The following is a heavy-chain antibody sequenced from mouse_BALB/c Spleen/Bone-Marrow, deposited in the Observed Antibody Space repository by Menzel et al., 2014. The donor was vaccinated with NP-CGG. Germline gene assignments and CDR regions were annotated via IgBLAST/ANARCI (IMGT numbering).Heavy chain of an antibody. Sequence: VNVVESGPGLVALTQSLSITCIVSGVSLTGFGVNWVRQPPGKGLEWLGKIWGDGSTDYNSPLKSRLNIIKDNSKSQVFLKMNSLQTDDTARYYCARDRRGLRYFDDWGAGTTVTVSS. J-gene: IGHJ1*01. CDR2: IWGDGST. CDR1: GVSLTGFG. V-gene: IGHV2-6-7*01. D-gene: IGHD2-13*01. CDR3: ARDRRGLRYFDD.